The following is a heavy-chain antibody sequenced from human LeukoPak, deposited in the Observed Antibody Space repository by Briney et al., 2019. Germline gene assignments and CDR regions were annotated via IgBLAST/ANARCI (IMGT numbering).Heavy chain of an antibody. CDR3: ASEANSGYYSGTWFDP. Sequence: ASVKVSCKASGGTFSSYAISWVRQAPGQGLEWMGRIIPILGIANYAQKFQGRVTITADKSTSTAYMELSSLRSEDTAVYYCASEANSGYYSGTWFDPWGQGTLVTVSS. J-gene: IGHJ5*02. V-gene: IGHV1-69*04. CDR1: GGTFSSYA. D-gene: IGHD3-22*01. CDR2: IIPILGIA.